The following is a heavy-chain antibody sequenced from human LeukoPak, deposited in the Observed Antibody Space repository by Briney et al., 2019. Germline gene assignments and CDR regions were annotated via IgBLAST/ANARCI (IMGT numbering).Heavy chain of an antibody. CDR1: GYSISSDYY. D-gene: IGHD3-10*01. CDR3: ARRRGYSGYYYMDV. V-gene: IGHV4-38-2*01. Sequence: SETLSLTCAVSGYSISSDYYWDWIRQPPVRGLKWIGSIYHGGSTYYSPSLRSRVTISLDTSKNQFSLKLSSVAAADTAVYYCARRRGYSGYYYMDVWGKGTTVTVSS. J-gene: IGHJ6*03. CDR2: IYHGGST.